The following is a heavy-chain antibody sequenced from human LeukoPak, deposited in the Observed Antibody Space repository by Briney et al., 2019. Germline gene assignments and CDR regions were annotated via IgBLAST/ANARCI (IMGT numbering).Heavy chain of an antibody. CDR2: IYPSGST. J-gene: IGHJ4*02. V-gene: IGHV4-61*02. CDR3: ARDVGYTTGPHYYDSSGYDH. CDR1: GGSISGGRYY. Sequence: SETLSLTCGVSGGSISGGRYYWNWIRQPAGRALEWIGRIYPSGSTNYNTSLKSRVTISVDTSKNQFSLKFSSVTAADTAVYYCARDVGYTTGPHYYDSSGYDHWGQGTLVTVSS. D-gene: IGHD3-22*01.